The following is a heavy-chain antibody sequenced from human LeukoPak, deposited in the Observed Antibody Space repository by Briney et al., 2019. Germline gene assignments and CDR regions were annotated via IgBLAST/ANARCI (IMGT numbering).Heavy chain of an antibody. J-gene: IGHJ4*02. V-gene: IGHV3-7*01. CDR1: GFTFSSYW. D-gene: IGHD3-10*01. CDR2: IKEDGGRK. Sequence: GGSLRLSCAASGFTFSSYWMTWVRQAPGKGLEWVANIKEDGGRKHYVDSVGGRFTISRDNTKNSLYLQMNSLRAEDTAVYYCARDSVASGSLDYWGQGALVTVSS. CDR3: ARDSVASGSLDY.